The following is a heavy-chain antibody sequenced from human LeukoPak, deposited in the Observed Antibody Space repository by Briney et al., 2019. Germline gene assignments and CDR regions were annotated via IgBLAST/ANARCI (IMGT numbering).Heavy chain of an antibody. D-gene: IGHD5-12*01. CDR1: GGSFSGYY. V-gene: IGHV4-30-2*01. CDR3: ARSPGQYSGYDKFDL. CDR2: IYHSGST. Sequence: SETLSLTCAVYGGSFSGYYWSWIRQPPGKGLEWIGYIYHSGSTYYNPSLKSRVTISVDRSKNQFSLKLSSVTAADTAVYYCARSPGQYSGYDKFDLWGRGTLVTVSS. J-gene: IGHJ2*01.